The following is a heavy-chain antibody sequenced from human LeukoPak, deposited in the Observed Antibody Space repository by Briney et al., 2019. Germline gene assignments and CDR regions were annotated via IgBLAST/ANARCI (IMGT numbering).Heavy chain of an antibody. CDR2: INPNSGAT. CDR3: VRGGGTSWFDY. V-gene: IGHV1-2*02. Sequence: ASVKASCKVSGYTFTRYNFHWVRQAPGQGLEWMGWINPNSGATNYAQKFQGRVTLTSDTSTSTAYMEVNGLRSDDTAVYSCVRGGGTSWFDYWGQGTPVTVSS. J-gene: IGHJ4*02. CDR1: GYTFTRYN. D-gene: IGHD6-13*01.